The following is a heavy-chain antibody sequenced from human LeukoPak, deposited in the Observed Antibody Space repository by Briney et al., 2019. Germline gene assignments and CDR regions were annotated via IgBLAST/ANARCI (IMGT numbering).Heavy chain of an antibody. CDR1: GGSISSYY. Sequence: PSETLSLTCTVSGGSISSYYWSWIRRPPGKGLEWIGYIYYSGSTNYNPSLKSRVTISVDTSKNQFSLKLSSVTAADTAVYYCARFRYYDSSGYYPYYFDYWGQGTLVTVSS. V-gene: IGHV4-59*01. CDR2: IYYSGST. D-gene: IGHD3-22*01. CDR3: ARFRYYDSSGYYPYYFDY. J-gene: IGHJ4*02.